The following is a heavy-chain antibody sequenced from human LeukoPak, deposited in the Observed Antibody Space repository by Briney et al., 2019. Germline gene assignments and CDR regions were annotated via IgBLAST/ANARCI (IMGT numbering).Heavy chain of an antibody. J-gene: IGHJ4*02. CDR3: ARASAAGSYFDY. CDR1: GYTFTSYA. Sequence: ASVKVSCKASGYTFTSYAINWVRQAPGQGLEWMGWINTNTGNPTYAQGFTGRFVFSLDTPVSTAYLQISSLKAEDTAVYYCARASAAGSYFDYWGQGTLVTVSS. CDR2: INTNTGNP. V-gene: IGHV7-4-1*02. D-gene: IGHD6-13*01.